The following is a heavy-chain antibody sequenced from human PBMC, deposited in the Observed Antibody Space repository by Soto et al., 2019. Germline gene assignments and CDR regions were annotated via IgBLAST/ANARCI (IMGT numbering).Heavy chain of an antibody. D-gene: IGHD4-17*01. V-gene: IGHV3-30*18. J-gene: IGHJ6*02. CDR1: GFTFSSYG. Sequence: PGGSLRLSCAASGFTFSSYGMHWVRQAPGKGLEWVAVISYDGSNKYYAESVKGRFTISRDNSKNTLYLQMNSLRAEDTAVYYCAKRAVTTYIDGMDVWGQGTTVTVSS. CDR2: ISYDGSNK. CDR3: AKRAVTTYIDGMDV.